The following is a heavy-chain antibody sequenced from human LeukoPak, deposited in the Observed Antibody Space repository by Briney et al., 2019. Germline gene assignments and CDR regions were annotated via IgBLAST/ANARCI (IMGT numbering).Heavy chain of an antibody. D-gene: IGHD6-19*01. CDR3: ARDRIAVAGTNLFDY. J-gene: IGHJ4*02. CDR1: GYTFPSYY. CDR2: INPSGGST. V-gene: IGHV1-46*01. Sequence: ASVKVSCKASGYTFPSYYMHWVRQAPGQGLEWMGIINPSGGSTSYAQKFQGRVTMTRDTSTSTVYMELSSLRSEDTAVYYCARDRIAVAGTNLFDYWGQGTLVTVSS.